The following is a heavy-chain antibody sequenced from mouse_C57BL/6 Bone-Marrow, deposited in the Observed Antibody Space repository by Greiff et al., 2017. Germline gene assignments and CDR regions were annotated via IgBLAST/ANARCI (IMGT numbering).Heavy chain of an antibody. CDR1: GYTFTSYW. V-gene: IGHV1-64*01. D-gene: IGHD2-4*01. Sequence: QVQLQQPGAELVKPGASVKLSCKASGYTFTSYWMHWVKQRPGQGLEWIGMIHPNSGSTNYNEKFKSKATLTVDKSSSTAYMQLSSLTSEDSAVYYCAREGGNYDYDWFAYGGQGTLVTVSA. CDR2: IHPNSGST. J-gene: IGHJ3*01. CDR3: AREGGNYDYDWFAY.